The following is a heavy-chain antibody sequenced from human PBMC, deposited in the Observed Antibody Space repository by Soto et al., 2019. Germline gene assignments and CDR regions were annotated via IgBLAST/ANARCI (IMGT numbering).Heavy chain of an antibody. D-gene: IGHD3-9*01. CDR2: IYYSGST. Sequence: TRAPTGALGGRSIITGDYYWSWPLHHPLKSQQWIGYIYYSGSTYYNPSLKSRVTISVDTSKNKFSLKLSSVAAADTAVYYCARVNYDILTGYYIFDYWGQGTLVTVSS. CDR3: ARVNYDILTGYYIFDY. V-gene: IGHV4-30-4*08. CDR1: GRSIITGDYY. J-gene: IGHJ4*02.